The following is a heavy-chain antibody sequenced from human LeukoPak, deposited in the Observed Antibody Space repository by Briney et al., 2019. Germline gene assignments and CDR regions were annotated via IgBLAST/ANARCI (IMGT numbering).Heavy chain of an antibody. CDR3: ARLSVVVPAAHCGSGSTRFDY. CDR1: GYTFTSYG. V-gene: IGHV1-18*01. Sequence: ASVKASCKASGYTFTSYGISWVRQAPGQGLEWMGWISAYNGNTNYAQKLQGRVTMTTDTSTSTAYMELRSLRSDDTAVYYCARLSVVVPAAHCGSGSTRFDYWGQGTLVTVSS. J-gene: IGHJ4*02. D-gene: IGHD2-2*01. CDR2: ISAYNGNT.